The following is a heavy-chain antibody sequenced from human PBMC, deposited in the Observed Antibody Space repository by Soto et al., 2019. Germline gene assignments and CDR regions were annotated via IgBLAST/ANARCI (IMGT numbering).Heavy chain of an antibody. CDR3: ARGGLDHAFDI. V-gene: IGHV3-74*01. J-gene: IGHJ3*02. CDR2: VDSDGSDK. D-gene: IGHD3-16*01. CDR1: EFSFSRYW. Sequence: GGSLRLSCGASEFSFSRYWMHWVRQAPGKGLVWVSRVDSDGSDKIYADSVNGRFTISRDNAKNTLYLQLNGLRAEDTAVYYCARGGLDHAFDIWGQGTMVT.